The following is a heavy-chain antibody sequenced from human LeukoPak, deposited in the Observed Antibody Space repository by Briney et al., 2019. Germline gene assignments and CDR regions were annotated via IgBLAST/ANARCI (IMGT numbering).Heavy chain of an antibody. CDR2: AYYGGST. Sequence: PSETLSLTCTVSGGSISGSGYYWGWIRQPPGKGLEWIGSAYYGGSTYYNPSLKSRVTISVDTSKNQFSLKLSSVTAADTAVYYCARGDCSSTSCCFDYWGQGTLVTVSS. J-gene: IGHJ4*02. D-gene: IGHD2-2*01. CDR1: GGSISGSGYY. CDR3: ARGDCSSTSCCFDY. V-gene: IGHV4-39*07.